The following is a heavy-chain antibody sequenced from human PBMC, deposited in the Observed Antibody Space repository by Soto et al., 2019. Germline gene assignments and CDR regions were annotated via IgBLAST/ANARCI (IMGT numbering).Heavy chain of an antibody. D-gene: IGHD2-8*01. V-gene: IGHV3-66*01. CDR3: ARDPSRTNTSYEFDY. CDR1: GFTVSNSY. J-gene: IGHJ4*02. CDR2: IYSGGGT. Sequence: GGSLRLSCAASGFTVSNSYMSWVRQAPGKGLEYVSVIYSGGGTYYADSVKGRFTISRDNSKNTLYLQMNSLGAEDTAVYYCARDPSRTNTSYEFDYWGQGTQVTVS.